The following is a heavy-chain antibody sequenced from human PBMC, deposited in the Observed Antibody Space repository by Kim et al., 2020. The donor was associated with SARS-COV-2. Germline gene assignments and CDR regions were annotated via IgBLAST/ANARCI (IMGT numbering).Heavy chain of an antibody. V-gene: IGHV4-59*13. J-gene: IGHJ3*02. CDR2: IYNGGST. Sequence: SETLSLTCAGSGASISRDYWSWIRQSPGMRLEWIGYIYNGGSTDYNPSLKSRVTISADTSKNQLSLKLRSVTAADTAVYFCARGPDAGRYDAFDIWGLGTKVTVSS. D-gene: IGHD3-9*01. CDR1: GASISRDY. CDR3: ARGPDAGRYDAFDI.